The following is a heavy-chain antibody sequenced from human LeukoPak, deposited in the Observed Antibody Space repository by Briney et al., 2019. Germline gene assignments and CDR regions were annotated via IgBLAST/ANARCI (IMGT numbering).Heavy chain of an antibody. J-gene: IGHJ4*02. CDR3: ATDREGDPSAYYLV. V-gene: IGHV3-33*01. Sequence: GGSLRLSCAASGFSISTYGMHWVRQAPGKGLEWVAVIWYDGNNKFYRDSVKGRFTISRDISENMLYLQMNSLRAEDSAVYYCATDREGDPSAYYLVGGQGTLITVSS. CDR2: IWYDGNNK. D-gene: IGHD3-22*01. CDR1: GFSISTYG.